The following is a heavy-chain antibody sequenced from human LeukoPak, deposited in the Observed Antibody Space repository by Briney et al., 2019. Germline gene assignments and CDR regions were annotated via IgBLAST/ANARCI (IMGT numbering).Heavy chain of an antibody. J-gene: IGHJ3*02. CDR3: SRLEDTSPIEVALDI. CDR2: IRGKRNNYAT. CDR1: GFTLSGSV. V-gene: IGHV3-73*01. Sequence: GGSLRLSCAGSGFTLSGSVIHWVRQAAGKGLEWVGRIRGKRNNYATAYAASVKGRFTISRDDSKNTVYLHMDSLKTEDTALYYCSRLEDTSPIEVALDIWGQGTVVTVSS. D-gene: IGHD2-2*01.